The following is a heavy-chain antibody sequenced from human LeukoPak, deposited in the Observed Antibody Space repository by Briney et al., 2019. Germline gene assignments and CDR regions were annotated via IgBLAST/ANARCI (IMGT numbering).Heavy chain of an antibody. J-gene: IGHJ4*02. CDR3: ARKARGYCSGGSCYEDY. CDR1: GYTFTGYY. V-gene: IGHV1-2*02. CDR2: INPNSGGT. D-gene: IGHD2-15*01. Sequence: ASVKVSCKASGYTFTGYYMHWVRQAPGQGLEWMGWINPNSGGTNYAQKLQGRVTMTTDTSTSTAYMELRSLRFDDTAVYYCARKARGYCSGGSCYEDYWGQGTLVTVSS.